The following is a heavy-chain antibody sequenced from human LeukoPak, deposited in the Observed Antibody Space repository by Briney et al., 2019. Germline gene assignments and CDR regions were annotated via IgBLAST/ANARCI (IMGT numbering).Heavy chain of an antibody. D-gene: IGHD6-13*01. Sequence: GASVKVSCKASGYTFTSYGISWVRQAPGQGLEWMGWISAYNGNTNYAQKLQGRVTMTTDSSTSTAYMELRSLRSDDTAVYYCARGISSSNSCYYMDVWGKGTTVTVSS. CDR3: ARGISSSNSCYYMDV. CDR2: ISAYNGNT. V-gene: IGHV1-18*01. CDR1: GYTFTSYG. J-gene: IGHJ6*03.